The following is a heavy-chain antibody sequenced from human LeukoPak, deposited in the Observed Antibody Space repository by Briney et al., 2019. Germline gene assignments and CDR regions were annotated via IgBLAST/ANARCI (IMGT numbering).Heavy chain of an antibody. Sequence: PGGSLRLSCAASGFTFSDYYMSWIRQAPGKGLEWVSYISSSGSTIYYADSVKGRFTISRDNAKNSLYLQMNSLRAEDTAVYYCARVGEDCTNGVCYLAGYYFDYWGQGTLVTVSS. CDR3: ARVGEDCTNGVCYLAGYYFDY. V-gene: IGHV3-11*01. D-gene: IGHD2-8*01. CDR1: GFTFSDYY. CDR2: ISSSGSTI. J-gene: IGHJ4*02.